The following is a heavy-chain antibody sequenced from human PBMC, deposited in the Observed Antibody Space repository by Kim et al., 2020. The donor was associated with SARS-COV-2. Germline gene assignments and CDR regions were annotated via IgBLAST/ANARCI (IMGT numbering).Heavy chain of an antibody. CDR3: ARNLRMDI. J-gene: IGHJ6*02. Sequence: DSDTRHGPSFQGQVTISADKSISTAYLQWSSLKASDTAMYYCARNLRMDIWGQGTTVTVSS. V-gene: IGHV5-51*01. CDR2: DSDT.